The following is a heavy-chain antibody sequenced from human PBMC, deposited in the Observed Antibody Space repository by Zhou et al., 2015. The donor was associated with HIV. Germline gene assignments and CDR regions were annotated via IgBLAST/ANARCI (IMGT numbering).Heavy chain of an antibody. CDR1: GGTFSGSD. CDR2: ITPMFDIK. Sequence: LVQSGTEVRKPGSSVKVSCKANGGTFSGSDISWVRQAPGQGLEWMGGITPMFDIKNYAQRFRARLNITVDQSTNTAYMELRSLTSEDAAVYFCARSSVNHDYAFDIWGQGTKVIVSS. D-gene: IGHD3-22*01. J-gene: IGHJ3*02. CDR3: ARSSVNHDYAFDI. V-gene: IGHV1-69*17.